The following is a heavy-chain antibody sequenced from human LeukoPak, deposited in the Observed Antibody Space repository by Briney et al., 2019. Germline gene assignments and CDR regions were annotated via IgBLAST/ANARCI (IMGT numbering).Heavy chain of an antibody. V-gene: IGHV4-38-2*01. CDR3: ARGWDYDSSEPHDD. CDR1: GYSISSGYY. J-gene: IGHJ4*02. CDR2: IHHTGST. Sequence: SETLSLTCAISGYSISSGYYWGWIRQPPGKGLEWIGSIHHTGSTYYNPFLTSRVTMSIDTSLNQLSLKLTSVTAADTAMYYCARGWDYDSSEPHDDWGQGILVTVSS. D-gene: IGHD3-22*01.